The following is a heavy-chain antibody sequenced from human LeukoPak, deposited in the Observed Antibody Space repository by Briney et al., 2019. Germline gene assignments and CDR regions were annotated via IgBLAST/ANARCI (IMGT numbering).Heavy chain of an antibody. Sequence: GGSLRLSCAASGFTFSDYSMHWVRQAPGKGLNWVAFIRYDGSNKYYADSVKGRFTISRDNSKNTLYLQMNSLRAEDTAVYYCAKRGGVRGVNYYYYYMDVWGKGTTVTVSS. CDR3: AKRGGVRGVNYYYYYMDV. D-gene: IGHD3-10*01. V-gene: IGHV3-30*02. CDR2: IRYDGSNK. CDR1: GFTFSDYS. J-gene: IGHJ6*03.